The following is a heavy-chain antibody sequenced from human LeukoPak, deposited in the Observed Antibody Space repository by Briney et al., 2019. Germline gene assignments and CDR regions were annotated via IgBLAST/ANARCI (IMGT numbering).Heavy chain of an antibody. CDR2: ISAYDNNT. Sequence: ASVKVSCKASGYNFNSYGLSWVRQAPGQGLEWMGWISAYDNNTNYEQKFQDRLTVTTDTSTSTLYMELTSLRSDDTAVYYCARARLPNAYFDYWGQGTLVTVSS. V-gene: IGHV1-18*01. CDR3: ARARLPNAYFDY. J-gene: IGHJ4*02. D-gene: IGHD4-11*01. CDR1: GYNFNSYG.